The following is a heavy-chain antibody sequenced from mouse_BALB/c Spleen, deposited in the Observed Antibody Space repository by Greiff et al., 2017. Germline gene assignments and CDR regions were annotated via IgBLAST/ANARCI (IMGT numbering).Heavy chain of an antibody. CDR3: ARREYGNYDWCAY. J-gene: IGHJ3*01. D-gene: IGHD2-10*02. Sequence: EVQLQESGPGLVKPSQSLSLTCTVTGYSITSDYAWNWIRQFPGNKLEWMGYISYSGSTSYNPSLKSRISITRDTSKNQFFLQLNSVTTEDTATYYCARREYGNYDWCAYWGQGTLVTVSA. CDR2: ISYSGST. V-gene: IGHV3-2*02. CDR1: GYSITSDYA.